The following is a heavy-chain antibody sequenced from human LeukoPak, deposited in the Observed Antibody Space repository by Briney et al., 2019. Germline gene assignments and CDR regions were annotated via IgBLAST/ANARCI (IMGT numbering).Heavy chain of an antibody. J-gene: IGHJ4*02. CDR1: GDSVSINSGG. CDR3: ARALERYYFDS. D-gene: IGHD1-1*01. Sequence: PSQTLSLTCAISGDSVSINSGGCNWLRQSPSGGLEWLGRTYYISQWFHDYAVSVKGRIIIRSDTSNNQFSLHLNSVTPDDTAVYYCARALERYYFDSWGQGTLVTVSS. V-gene: IGHV6-1*01. CDR2: TYYISQWFH.